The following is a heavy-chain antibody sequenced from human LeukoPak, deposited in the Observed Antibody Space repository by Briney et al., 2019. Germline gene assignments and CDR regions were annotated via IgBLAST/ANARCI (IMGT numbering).Heavy chain of an antibody. CDR2: IWYDGSNK. CDR1: GFTFSSYG. J-gene: IGHJ4*02. CDR3: ATFTERENYHYTANL. Sequence: GGSLRLSCAASGFTFSSYGMHWVRQAPGKGLEWVAVIWYDGSNKYYADSVKGRFTISRDNSKNTLYLQMNSLRAEDTAVYYCATFTERENYHYTANLWGQGTLVIVS. D-gene: IGHD3-16*02. V-gene: IGHV3-33*01.